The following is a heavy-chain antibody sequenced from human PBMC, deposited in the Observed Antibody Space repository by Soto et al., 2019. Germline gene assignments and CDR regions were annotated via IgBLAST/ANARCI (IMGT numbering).Heavy chain of an antibody. CDR1: GFAFSTYS. Sequence: PGGSLRLSCAASGFAFSTYSMNGVRQAPGKGLEWVSSISSSSTYTSYADSVKGRFTISRDDAKNSLFLQMNSLRGEDTAIYYCARETSGYDFYFDYWGQGALVTVSS. CDR3: ARETSGYDFYFDY. V-gene: IGHV3-21*01. D-gene: IGHD5-12*01. CDR2: ISSSSTYT. J-gene: IGHJ4*02.